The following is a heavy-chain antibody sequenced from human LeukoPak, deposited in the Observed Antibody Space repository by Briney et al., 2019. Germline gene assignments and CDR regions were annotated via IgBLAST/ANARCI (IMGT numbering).Heavy chain of an antibody. CDR3: ASDYDSSGYPYY. J-gene: IGHJ4*02. CDR1: GFTFSSYA. CDR2: ISGSGGST. V-gene: IGHV3-23*01. Sequence: GGSLRLSCAASGFTFSSYAMSWVRQAPGKGLEWVSAISGSGGSTYYADSVKGRFTISRDNSKNTLYLQMNSLRAEDTAVYYCASDYDSSGYPYYWGQGTLVTVSS. D-gene: IGHD3-22*01.